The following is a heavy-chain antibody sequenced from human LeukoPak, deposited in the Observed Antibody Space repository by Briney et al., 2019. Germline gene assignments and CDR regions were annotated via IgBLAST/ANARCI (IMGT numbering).Heavy chain of an antibody. J-gene: IGHJ4*02. CDR3: TTGRFCSGGSCSSSFDF. D-gene: IGHD2-15*01. V-gene: IGHV5-51*01. CDR1: GYSFIDYW. CDR2: IYPGNSDI. Sequence: GESLKISCKGSGYSFIDYWIGWVRQMPDKGLEWMGIIYPGNSDIRYSPSFQGQVTISVDKSINTAYLQWTSLEASDTAIYYCTTGRFCSGGSCSSSFDFWGQGTLLTVPS.